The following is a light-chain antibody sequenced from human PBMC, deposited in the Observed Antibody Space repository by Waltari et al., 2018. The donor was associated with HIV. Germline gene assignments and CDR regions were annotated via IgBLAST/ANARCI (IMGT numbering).Light chain of an antibody. V-gene: IGLV2-11*01. J-gene: IGLJ2*01. CDR3: CSYAGRDVV. Sequence: QSALPQPPSVSGSPGQSVTISCTGTSSDVGDYNYVSWYHQHPGKAPKLMIYDVSKRPSGVPDRFSGSKSGNTASLTISGLQAEDEADYYCCSYAGRDVVFGGGTKLTVL. CDR1: SSDVGDYNY. CDR2: DVS.